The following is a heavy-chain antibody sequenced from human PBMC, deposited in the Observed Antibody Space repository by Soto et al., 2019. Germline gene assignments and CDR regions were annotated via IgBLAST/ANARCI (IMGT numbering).Heavy chain of an antibody. D-gene: IGHD3-3*01. V-gene: IGHV1-18*01. CDR2: ISAYNGNT. CDR3: ARDLRGLTIFGVATDYYYYYGMDV. J-gene: IGHJ6*02. Sequence: QVQLVQSGAEVKKPGASVKVSCKASGYTFTSYGISWVRQAPGQGLEWMGWISAYNGNTNYAQKLQGRVTMTTDTSTSTAYMELRSLTSDDTAVYYCARDLRGLTIFGVATDYYYYYGMDVWGQGTTVTVSS. CDR1: GYTFTSYG.